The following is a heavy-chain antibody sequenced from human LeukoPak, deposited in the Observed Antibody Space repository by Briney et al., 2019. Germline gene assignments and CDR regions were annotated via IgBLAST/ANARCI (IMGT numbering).Heavy chain of an antibody. Sequence: ASVKVSCKASGYTFTSYDINWVRQATGQGLEWVGWMNPNSGNTGYAQKFQGRVTMTRNTSISTAYMELSSLRSEDTAVYYCARGIVVVPAAIRYFDYWGQGTLVTVSS. V-gene: IGHV1-8*01. D-gene: IGHD2-2*01. CDR3: ARGIVVVPAAIRYFDY. CDR1: GYTFTSYD. CDR2: MNPNSGNT. J-gene: IGHJ4*02.